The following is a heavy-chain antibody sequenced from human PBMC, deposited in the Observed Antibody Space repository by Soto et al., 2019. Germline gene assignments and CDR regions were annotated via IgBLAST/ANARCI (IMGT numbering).Heavy chain of an antibody. D-gene: IGHD2-21*02. V-gene: IGHV1-69*02. J-gene: IGHJ4*02. CDR1: GGTFSSYT. Sequence: QVQLVQSGAEVKKPGSSVKVSCKASGGTFSSYTISWVRQAPGQGLEWMGRIIPILGIANYAQKFQGRVAITADKSTSQAYMELSSLRSEDTAVYYCELVTAIAGGVDYWGQGTLVTVSS. CDR3: ELVTAIAGGVDY. CDR2: IIPILGIA.